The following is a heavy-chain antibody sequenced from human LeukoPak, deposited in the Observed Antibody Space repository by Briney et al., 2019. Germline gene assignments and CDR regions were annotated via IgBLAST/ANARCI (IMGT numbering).Heavy chain of an antibody. V-gene: IGHV3-11*01. CDR2: ISSSGSTI. D-gene: IGHD6-19*01. Sequence: GGSLRLSCAASGFTFSDYYMSWIRQAPGKGLEWVSYISSSGSTIYYADSVKGRFTISRDNAKNSLYLQMNSLKTEDTAVYYCVRVGSVAGSDYLDYWGQGTLVTVSS. CDR3: VRVGSVAGSDYLDY. J-gene: IGHJ4*02. CDR1: GFTFSDYY.